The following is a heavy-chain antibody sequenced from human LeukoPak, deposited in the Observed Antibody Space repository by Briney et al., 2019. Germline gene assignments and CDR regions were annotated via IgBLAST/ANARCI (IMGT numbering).Heavy chain of an antibody. D-gene: IGHD5-24*01. Sequence: GGSQTLSCAAARLTFSNYWKHWDRHAQRKGLVWVSRINSDGNSTSYADSVKGRFTISRDNAKNTLYLQMNSLRAEDTAVYYCASLERSFDYWGQGTLVTVSS. J-gene: IGHJ4*02. CDR2: INSDGNST. CDR1: RLTFSNYW. CDR3: ASLERSFDY. V-gene: IGHV3-74*01.